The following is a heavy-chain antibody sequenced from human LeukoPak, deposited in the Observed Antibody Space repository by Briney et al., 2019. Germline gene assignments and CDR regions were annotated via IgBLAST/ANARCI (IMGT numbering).Heavy chain of an antibody. Sequence: PGGSLRLSCAASGFTFSSYGMHWVRQAPGKGLEWVAVIWYDGSNKYYADSVKGRFTISRDNSKNTLYLQMNSLRAEDTAVYYCARGNLIFGVVNAYFDYWGQGTLVTVSS. CDR1: GFTFSSYG. V-gene: IGHV3-33*01. D-gene: IGHD3-3*01. J-gene: IGHJ4*02. CDR2: IWYDGSNK. CDR3: ARGNLIFGVVNAYFDY.